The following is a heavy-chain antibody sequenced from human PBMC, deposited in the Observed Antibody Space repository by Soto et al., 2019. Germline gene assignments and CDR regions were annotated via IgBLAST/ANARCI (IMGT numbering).Heavy chain of an antibody. CDR2: IDWDDDK. CDR3: ARIGRDYGDYGLDY. Sequence: SGPTLVNPTPTLTLTCTFSGFSLSTSGMCVSWIRQPPGKALEWLARIDWDDDKYYSTSLKTRLTISKDTSKNQVVLTMTNMDPVDTATYYCARIGRDYGDYGLDYWGQGTLVTVSS. CDR1: GFSLSTSGMC. J-gene: IGHJ4*02. D-gene: IGHD4-17*01. V-gene: IGHV2-70*11.